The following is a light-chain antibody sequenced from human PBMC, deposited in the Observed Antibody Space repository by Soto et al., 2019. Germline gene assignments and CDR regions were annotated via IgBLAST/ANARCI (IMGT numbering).Light chain of an antibody. V-gene: IGKV1-13*02. J-gene: IGKJ4*01. CDR1: QAIGSA. Sequence: AIHLTQSPSSLSASVGDRVTITCRASQAIGSALAWYQQRPGRSPQLLIYDVSILESGFPSRFAGSGAGADFTLTIRGVQSDDIATYYCQQFRISVSFGAGTKVEIK. CDR2: DVS. CDR3: QQFRISVS.